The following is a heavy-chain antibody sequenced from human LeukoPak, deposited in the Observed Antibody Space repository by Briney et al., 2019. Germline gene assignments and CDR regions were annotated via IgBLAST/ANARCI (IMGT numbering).Heavy chain of an antibody. CDR2: INPNSGGT. CDR3: AGREYGSGSYQYFDY. V-gene: IGHV1-2*02. J-gene: IGHJ4*02. D-gene: IGHD3-10*01. Sequence: ASVKVSCKASGYNFTGYSMHWVRQAPGQGLEWMGWINPNSGGTNYAQKFQGRVTMTRDTSISTAYMELSSLRSEDTAVYYCAGREYGSGSYQYFDYWGQGTLVTVSS. CDR1: GYNFTGYS.